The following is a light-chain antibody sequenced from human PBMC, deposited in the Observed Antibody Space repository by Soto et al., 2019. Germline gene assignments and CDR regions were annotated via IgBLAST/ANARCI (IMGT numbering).Light chain of an antibody. CDR3: QHHSNWPPT. J-gene: IGKJ3*01. CDR2: YAS. CDR1: ESVHRN. V-gene: IGKV3-15*01. Sequence: EVVMTQSPATLSVSPGERVTLSCRASESVHRNLAWYQQKPGQGPSLLIYYASTRATGVPDRFTGSGSGTEFTLPISSLQSEDFGVYHCQHHSNWPPTFGPGTKVEIK.